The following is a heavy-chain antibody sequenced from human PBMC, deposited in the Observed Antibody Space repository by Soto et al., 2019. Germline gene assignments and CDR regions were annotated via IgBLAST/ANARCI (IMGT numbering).Heavy chain of an antibody. D-gene: IGHD3-22*01. CDR3: AKIDSRFFYDSTGYYPFDY. V-gene: IGHV3-66*01. CDR2: IYSGGST. CDR1: GLNVRNND. Sequence: GGSLRHSYTASGLNVRNNDMSWVRQTTRKGLELVSVIYSGGSTYYADSVKGRFTISRDNSKNTVYLQMNSLRAEDTAVYYCAKIDSRFFYDSTGYYPFDYWGQGTLVTVSS. J-gene: IGHJ4*02.